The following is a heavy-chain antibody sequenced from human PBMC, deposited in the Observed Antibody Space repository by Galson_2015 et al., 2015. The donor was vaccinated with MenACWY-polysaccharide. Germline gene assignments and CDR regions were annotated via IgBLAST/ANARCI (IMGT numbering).Heavy chain of an antibody. CDR3: ARERSVRGGLVDQ. D-gene: IGHD2-15*01. J-gene: IGHJ4*02. CDR2: IKQDGSEK. Sequence: SLRLSCAASGFTFSNFWMSWVRQAPGKELEWVASIKQDGSEKYLADSVKGRFTISRDNSVNSLFLQMNSLRAEDTAVYYCARERSVRGGLVDQWGQGTLVTVSS. CDR1: GFTFSNFW. V-gene: IGHV3-7*01.